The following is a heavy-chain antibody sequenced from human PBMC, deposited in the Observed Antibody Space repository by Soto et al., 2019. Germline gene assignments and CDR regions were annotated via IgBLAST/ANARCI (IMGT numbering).Heavy chain of an antibody. V-gene: IGHV1-69*12. J-gene: IGHJ2*01. Sequence: VQLVQSGAEVKKPGSSVRVSCKASGGTFSSYALSWVRQAPGQGLEWVGGIMPMFGTTNYAQKLQGRVTITADESTSAAYMELSSLRSDDTAVYYCASRSSRWVSGYFELWGRGSLVTVSS. D-gene: IGHD2-15*01. CDR2: IMPMFGTT. CDR3: ASRSSRWVSGYFEL. CDR1: GGTFSSYA.